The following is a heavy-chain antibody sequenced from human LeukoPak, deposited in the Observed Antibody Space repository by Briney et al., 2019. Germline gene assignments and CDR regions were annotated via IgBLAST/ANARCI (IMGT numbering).Heavy chain of an antibody. V-gene: IGHV3-74*01. D-gene: IGHD4-17*01. CDR2: INPDGSSS. Sequence: PGGSLRLSCVASGFNLNHFEIHWVRQAPGKGLEWVSRINPDGSSSNYADSVKGRFTMSRDNAKSMVYLQMDGLRAEDTAVFSCVRQAVSGDSGIAYWGRGVLVTVSS. CDR3: VRQAVSGDSGIAY. J-gene: IGHJ4*02. CDR1: GFNLNHFE.